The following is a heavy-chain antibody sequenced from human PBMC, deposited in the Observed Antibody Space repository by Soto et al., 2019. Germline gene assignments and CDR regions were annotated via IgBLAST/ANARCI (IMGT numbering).Heavy chain of an antibody. D-gene: IGHD3-10*01. CDR1: GFSLSTSGVG. V-gene: IGHV2-5*02. Sequence: QITLKESGPTLVKPTQTLTLTCTFSGFSLSTSGVGVGWIRQPPGKALEWLALIYWDDDKRYSPSLKISLTNTKDISKNQVVPTMTNMNPIDTATYYCVHRRQSRRGDSYFDYWGQGTLVTVSS. CDR3: VHRRQSRRGDSYFDY. CDR2: IYWDDDK. J-gene: IGHJ4*02.